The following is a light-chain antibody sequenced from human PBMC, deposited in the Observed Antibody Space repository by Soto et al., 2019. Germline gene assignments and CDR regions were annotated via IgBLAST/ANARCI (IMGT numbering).Light chain of an antibody. CDR1: QGIRHW. CDR3: QQGNNFPLT. CDR2: TIS. J-gene: IGKJ4*01. V-gene: IGKV1-12*01. Sequence: DIQMTQSPSPVSAAVGDRVTITCRAIQGIRHWLAWYQQKPGKPPKVLISTISTLQSGLPSRFSGSGSGADFTLTITSLQPEDSATYYCQQGNNFPLTFGAGTRVEIK.